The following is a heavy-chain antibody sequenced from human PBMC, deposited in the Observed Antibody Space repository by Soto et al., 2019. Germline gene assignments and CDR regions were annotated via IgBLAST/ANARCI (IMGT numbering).Heavy chain of an antibody. D-gene: IGHD1-1*01. CDR3: ARDPRMNVPNSYYYGMDV. CDR2: INAGNGNT. J-gene: IGHJ6*01. Sequence: QVQLVQSGAEEKKPGASVKVSCKASGYTFTSYAMHWVRQAPGQRLEWMGWINAGNGNTKYSQKFQGRVTITRDTSACTAYMELSRLRSEDTAVYYCARDPRMNVPNSYYYGMDVWGQGTTVTVSS. CDR1: GYTFTSYA. V-gene: IGHV1-3*05.